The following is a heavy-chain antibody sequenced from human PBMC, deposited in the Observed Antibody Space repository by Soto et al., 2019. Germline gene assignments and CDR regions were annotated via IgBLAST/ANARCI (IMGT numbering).Heavy chain of an antibody. J-gene: IGHJ4*02. CDR2: TYYRSKWYN. D-gene: IGHD2-2*01. CDR1: GDSVSSNSAA. CDR3: AREPPYCSSTSCYGLGFDY. V-gene: IGHV6-1*01. Sequence: LSLTCAISGDSVSSNSAAWNWIRQSPSRGLEWLGRTYYRSKWYNDYAVSVKSRITINPDTSKNQFSLQLNSVTPEDTAVYYCAREPPYCSSTSCYGLGFDYWGQGTLVTSPQ.